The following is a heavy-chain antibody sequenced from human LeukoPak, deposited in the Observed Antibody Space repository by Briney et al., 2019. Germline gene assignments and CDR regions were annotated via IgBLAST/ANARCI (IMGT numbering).Heavy chain of an antibody. V-gene: IGHV3-48*01. CDR1: GFTFSSYS. Sequence: GGSLRLSRAASGFTFSSYSMNWVRQAPGKGLEWVSYISSSSSTIYYADSVKGRFTISRDNAKNSLYLQMNSLRAEDTAVYYCAKNLYCGGGSCYPSALGMDVWGQGTTVTVSS. CDR2: ISSSSSTI. CDR3: AKNLYCGGGSCYPSALGMDV. J-gene: IGHJ6*02. D-gene: IGHD2-15*01.